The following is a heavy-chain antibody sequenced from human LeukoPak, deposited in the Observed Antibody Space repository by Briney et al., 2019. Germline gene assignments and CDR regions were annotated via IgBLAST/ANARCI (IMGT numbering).Heavy chain of an antibody. CDR2: INPNSGGT. CDR3: ARESQAAGTVVYWFDP. CDR1: GYTFTGYY. V-gene: IGHV1-2*02. J-gene: IGHJ5*02. D-gene: IGHD6-13*01. Sequence: ASVKVSCKASGYTFTGYYMHWVRQAPGQELEWMGWINPNSGGTNYAQKFQGRVTMTRDTSISTAYMELSRLRSDDTAVYYCARESQAAGTVVYWFDPWGQGTLVTVSS.